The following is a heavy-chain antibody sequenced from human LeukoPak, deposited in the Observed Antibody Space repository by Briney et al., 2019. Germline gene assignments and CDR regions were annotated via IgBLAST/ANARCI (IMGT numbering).Heavy chain of an antibody. V-gene: IGHV4-34*01. Sequence: PSETLSLTCAVYGGSFSGYYWSWIRQPPGKGLEWIGEINHSGSTNYNPSLKSRVTISVDTSKNQFSLKRSSVTAADTAVYYCARGRGPYYWGQGTLVTVSS. CDR1: GGSFSGYY. J-gene: IGHJ4*02. CDR3: ARGRGPYY. D-gene: IGHD3-10*01. CDR2: INHSGST.